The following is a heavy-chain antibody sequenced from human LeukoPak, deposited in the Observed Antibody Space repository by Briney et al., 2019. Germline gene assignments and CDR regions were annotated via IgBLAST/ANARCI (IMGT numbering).Heavy chain of an antibody. CDR1: GGSISSSSYY. V-gene: IGHV4-39*01. CDR3: VKPGDSGWYPDV. J-gene: IGHJ6*02. Sequence: SETLSLTCTVSGGSISSSSYYWGWIRQPPGKGLEWIGSIYYSGSTYYNPSLKSRVTISVDTSKNQFSLRLSSVTAADTAVYYCVKPGDSGWYPDVWGQGTTVTVSS. CDR2: IYYSGST. D-gene: IGHD6-19*01.